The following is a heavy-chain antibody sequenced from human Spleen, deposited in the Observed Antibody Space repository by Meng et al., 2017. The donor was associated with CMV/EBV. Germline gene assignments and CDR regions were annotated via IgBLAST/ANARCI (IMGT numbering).Heavy chain of an antibody. D-gene: IGHD5-24*01. V-gene: IGHV3-30*02. J-gene: IGHJ4*02. CDR1: GFTFSSYG. CDR3: ARDHRWLQFAGFDY. Sequence: GGSPRLSCAASGFTFSSYGMHWVRQAPGKGLEWVAFIRYDGNNKYYADSVKGRFTISRDNSKNTLHLQMNSLRAEDTAVYYCARDHRWLQFAGFDYWGQGTLVTVSS. CDR2: IRYDGNNK.